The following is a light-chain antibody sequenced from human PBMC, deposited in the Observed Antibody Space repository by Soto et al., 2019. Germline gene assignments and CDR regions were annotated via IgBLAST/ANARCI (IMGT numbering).Light chain of an antibody. Sequence: DIQMTQSPSSLSASVGDRVSITCRASQSISTWLAWYQQQPGRAPRLLIYDASSLQSGVPSGFSSNGSGTEFTLTISSLQPDDFSSYYCQHYYNYPWTFGQGTKVDIK. V-gene: IGKV1-5*01. CDR2: DAS. CDR1: QSISTW. CDR3: QHYYNYPWT. J-gene: IGKJ1*01.